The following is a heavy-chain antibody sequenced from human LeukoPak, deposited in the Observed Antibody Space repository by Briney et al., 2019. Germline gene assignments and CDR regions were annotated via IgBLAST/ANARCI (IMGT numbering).Heavy chain of an antibody. CDR3: AKAHYYDSSGYHEFDY. CDR1: GGTFSSYA. CDR2: IIPIFGTA. D-gene: IGHD3-22*01. J-gene: IGHJ4*02. V-gene: IGHV1-69*06. Sequence: SVKFSCKASGGTFSSYAISWVREAPGQGLEWMGGIIPIFGTANYAQKFQGRVTITADKSTSTAYMELSSLRSEDTAVYYCAKAHYYDSSGYHEFDYWGQGTLVTVSS.